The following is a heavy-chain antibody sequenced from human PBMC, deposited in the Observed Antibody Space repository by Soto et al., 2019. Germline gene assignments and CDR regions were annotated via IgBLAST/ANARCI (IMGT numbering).Heavy chain of an antibody. J-gene: IGHJ3*02. CDR2: IYQSGST. Sequence: QMHLQESGSGLVTPSQTLSLTCAVSGGSLSSSAYSWSWIRQPPGTGLEWIGFIYQSGSTYYNPSLKSRVTMSLDRPKNQFSLKLSSVTAADTAVYYCVRELLFYDSDGFSWDDAFDIWGQGTMVPVSS. CDR3: VRELLFYDSDGFSWDDAFDI. D-gene: IGHD3-22*01. V-gene: IGHV4-30-2*01. CDR1: GGSLSSSAYS.